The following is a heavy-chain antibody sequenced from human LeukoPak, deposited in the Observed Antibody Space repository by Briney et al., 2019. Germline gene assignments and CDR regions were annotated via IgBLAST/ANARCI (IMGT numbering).Heavy chain of an antibody. D-gene: IGHD4-17*01. CDR3: AIDRTTVTTGAYYYGMDV. CDR1: GFTFSSYG. J-gene: IGHJ6*02. Sequence: GGSLRLSCAASGFTFSSYGMHWVRQAPGKGLEWVAVISHDGSNKYYADSVKGRFTISRDNSKNTLYLQMNSLRAEDTAVYYCAIDRTTVTTGAYYYGMDVWGQGTTVTVSS. CDR2: ISHDGSNK. V-gene: IGHV3-30*03.